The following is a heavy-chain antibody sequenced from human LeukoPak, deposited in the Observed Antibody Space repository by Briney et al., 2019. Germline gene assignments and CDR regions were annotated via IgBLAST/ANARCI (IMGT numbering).Heavy chain of an antibody. V-gene: IGHV4-30-4*07. CDR1: DDAISSGGYS. CDR2: IYDSGNT. Sequence: SETLSLTCIVSDDAISSGGYSWSWIRQPPGRGLEWIGYIYDSGNTFYNPSLKSRVSISIDTSKNHFSLELTSATAADTAVYFCARGRVSSNTWYSTYYYYFYMDVWGKGTTVTVSS. J-gene: IGHJ6*03. CDR3: ARGRVSSNTWYSTYYYYFYMDV. D-gene: IGHD6-13*01.